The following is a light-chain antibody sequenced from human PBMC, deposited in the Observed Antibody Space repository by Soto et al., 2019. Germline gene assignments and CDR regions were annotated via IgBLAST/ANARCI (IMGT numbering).Light chain of an antibody. J-gene: IGLJ1*01. CDR1: RLGDKY. Sequence: SYELTQPPSVSVSPGQTTRIACSGDRLGDKYVCWYQQKPGQSPVLVIFENKKRPSGISERFSGSKSGNTATLTISGTQTMDEADYYCQAWDSDTGVFGTGTKVTVL. V-gene: IGLV3-1*01. CDR3: QAWDSDTGV. CDR2: ENK.